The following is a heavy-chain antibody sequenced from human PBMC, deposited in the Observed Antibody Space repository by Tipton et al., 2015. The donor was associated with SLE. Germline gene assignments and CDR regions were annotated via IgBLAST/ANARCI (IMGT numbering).Heavy chain of an antibody. D-gene: IGHD3-10*01. CDR2: IYYSGST. J-gene: IGHJ4*02. V-gene: IGHV4-59*08. CDR3: ARHGASYYYGSGSYPYYFDY. CDR1: GGSISSYY. Sequence: LRLSCTVSGGSISSYYWSWIRQPPGKGLEWIGYIYYSGSTNYNPSLKSRVTISVDTSKNQFSLKLSSVTAADTAVYFCARHGASYYYGSGSYPYYFDYWGQGTLVTVSS.